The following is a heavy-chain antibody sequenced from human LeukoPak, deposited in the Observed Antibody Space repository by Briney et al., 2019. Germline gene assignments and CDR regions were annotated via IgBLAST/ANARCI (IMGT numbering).Heavy chain of an antibody. Sequence: ASVKVSCKASGYTFTSYGISWVRQAPGQGLEWMGWISAYNGNTNYAQKLQGRVTMTTDTSTSTAYMELRSLRSDDTAVYYCARAREQWLVYYFDYWGQGTLVTVSS. CDR1: GYTFTSYG. J-gene: IGHJ4*02. V-gene: IGHV1-18*01. CDR3: ARAREQWLVYYFDY. CDR2: ISAYNGNT. D-gene: IGHD6-19*01.